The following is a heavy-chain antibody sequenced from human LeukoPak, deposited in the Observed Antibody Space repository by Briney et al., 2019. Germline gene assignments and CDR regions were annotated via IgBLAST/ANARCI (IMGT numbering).Heavy chain of an antibody. CDR3: ARGSGSPYYYYMDV. Sequence: GASVKVSCQTSGYMFTSYAIHWVREAPGQGLEWLGWISVYNGKTDYAEGLQGRVTMTTDRSTNTAFMELRSLRSDDTAIYFCARGSGSPYYYYMDVWGKGTAVTVS. J-gene: IGHJ6*03. CDR2: ISVYNGKT. V-gene: IGHV1-18*01. CDR1: GYMFTSYA. D-gene: IGHD3-10*01.